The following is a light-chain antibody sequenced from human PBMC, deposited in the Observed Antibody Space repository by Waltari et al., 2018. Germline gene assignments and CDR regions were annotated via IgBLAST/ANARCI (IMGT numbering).Light chain of an antibody. CDR3: CSYAGSSLVV. J-gene: IGLJ2*01. CDR1: SSDVGGYNY. CDR2: DVS. Sequence: QSALTQPRSVSGSPGQSVTISCTGTSSDVGGYNYVSWYQQHPGKAPKIMIYDVSKRPSGFPDRCSGSKSGNTASLTIFGLQAEDEADYYCCSYAGSSLVVFGGGTKLTVL. V-gene: IGLV2-11*01.